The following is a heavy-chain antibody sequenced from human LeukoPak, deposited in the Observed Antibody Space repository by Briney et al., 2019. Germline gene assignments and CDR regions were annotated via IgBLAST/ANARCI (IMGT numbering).Heavy chain of an antibody. V-gene: IGHV3-23*01. CDR2: ISGSGGST. Sequence: GGSLRLSCAASGFTFSSYAMSWVRQAPGKGLEWVSAISGSGGSTYYANSVKGRFTISRDNSKNTLYLQMNSLRAEDTAVYYCAKGVSAVVPHALDSWGQGTLVTVSS. J-gene: IGHJ4*02. CDR3: AKGVSAVVPHALDS. CDR1: GFTFSSYA. D-gene: IGHD2-15*01.